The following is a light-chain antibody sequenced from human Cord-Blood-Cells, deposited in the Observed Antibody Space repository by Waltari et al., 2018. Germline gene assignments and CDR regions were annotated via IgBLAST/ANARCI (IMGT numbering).Light chain of an antibody. CDR1: SSDVGGYNY. V-gene: IGLV2-11*01. J-gene: IGLJ2*01. CDR3: CSYAGSYTLEV. CDR2: DVS. Sequence: QSALTQPRSVSGSPGQSVTISCTGTSSDVGGYNYVSWYQQHPGKAPKLMIYDVSKRPSGVPDRFSGSKSGNTASLTISGLQAEDEADYYCCSYAGSYTLEVFGGRTKLTVL.